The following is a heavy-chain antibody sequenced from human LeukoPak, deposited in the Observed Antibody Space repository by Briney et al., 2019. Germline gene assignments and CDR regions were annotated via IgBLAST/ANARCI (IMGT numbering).Heavy chain of an antibody. CDR1: GYSFTSHY. Sequence: ASVKVSCKASGYSFTSHYMHWVRQAPGQGLEWLGLINPTGSSTLYAQKFQGRVTMTRDMSTATDYMELSSLRSDDTAVYYCARDNSVGDVAWWFDPWGQGTLVTVSS. CDR3: ARDNSVGDVAWWFDP. D-gene: IGHD1-26*01. J-gene: IGHJ5*02. V-gene: IGHV1-46*01. CDR2: INPTGSST.